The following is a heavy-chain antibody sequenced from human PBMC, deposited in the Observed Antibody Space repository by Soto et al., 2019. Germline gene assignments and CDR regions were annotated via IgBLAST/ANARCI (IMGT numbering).Heavy chain of an antibody. J-gene: IGHJ4*02. CDR2: IYYSGST. Sequence: PSETLSLTCTVSGGSISSSSYYWGWIRQPPGKGLEWIGSIYYSGSTYYNPSLKSRVTISVDTSKNQFSLKLSSVAAADTAVYYCAVMVRGLFDYWGQGTLVTV. V-gene: IGHV4-39*01. D-gene: IGHD3-10*01. CDR1: GGSISSSSYY. CDR3: AVMVRGLFDY.